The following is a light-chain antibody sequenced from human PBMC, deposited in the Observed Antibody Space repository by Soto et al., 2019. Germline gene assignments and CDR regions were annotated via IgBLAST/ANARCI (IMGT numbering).Light chain of an antibody. J-gene: IGKJ3*01. CDR2: DAS. CDR3: QQFNNWPVT. Sequence: NQVTQSPSSLSASVRDRVTITCRASQAISIALAWYQQKPGKPPKLLIYDASTLQSGVPSRFSGTASGTDFTLTINGLQPEDFATYYCQQFNNWPVTFGPGTKVDIK. CDR1: QAISIA. V-gene: IGKV1D-13*01.